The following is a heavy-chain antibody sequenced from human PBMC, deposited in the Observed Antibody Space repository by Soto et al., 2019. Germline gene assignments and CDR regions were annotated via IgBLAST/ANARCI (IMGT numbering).Heavy chain of an antibody. V-gene: IGHV4-30-2*01. CDR1: GGSISSGGYS. D-gene: IGHD3-22*01. Sequence: SETLSLTCAVSGGSISSGGYSWSWIRQPPGKGLEWIGYIYHSGSTYYNPSLKSRVTISVDRSKNQFSLKLSSVTAADTAVYYCARDRSHYYDSSGYPYAFDIWGQGTMVTVSS. CDR2: IYHSGST. CDR3: ARDRSHYYDSSGYPYAFDI. J-gene: IGHJ3*02.